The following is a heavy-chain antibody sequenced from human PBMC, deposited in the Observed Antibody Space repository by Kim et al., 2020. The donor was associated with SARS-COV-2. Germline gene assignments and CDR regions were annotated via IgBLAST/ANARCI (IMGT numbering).Heavy chain of an antibody. D-gene: IGHD1-26*01. J-gene: IGHJ4*02. CDR2: TA. Sequence: TANYNPSLKSRVSMSGDTSKNQISLTLTSATAADTAVYYCAASRGLVLLDHWGQGSLVNVSS. CDR3: AASRGLVLLDH. V-gene: IGHV4-4*07.